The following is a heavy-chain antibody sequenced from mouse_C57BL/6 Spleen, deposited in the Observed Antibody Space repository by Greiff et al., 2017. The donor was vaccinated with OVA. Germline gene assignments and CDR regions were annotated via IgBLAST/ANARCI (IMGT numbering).Heavy chain of an antibody. J-gene: IGHJ4*01. CDR3: ARGWLRRKEYYYAMDY. CDR2: IDPSDSYT. V-gene: IGHV1-50*01. CDR1: GYTFTSYW. D-gene: IGHD2-2*01. Sequence: QVQLQQPGAELVKPGASVKLSCKASGYTFTSYWMQWVKQRPGQGLEWIGEIDPSDSYTNYNQKFKGKATLTVDTSSSTAYMQLSSLTSEDSAVYYCARGWLRRKEYYYAMDYWGQGTSVTVSS.